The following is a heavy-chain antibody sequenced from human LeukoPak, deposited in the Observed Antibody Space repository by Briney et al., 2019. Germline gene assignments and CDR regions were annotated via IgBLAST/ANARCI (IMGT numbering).Heavy chain of an antibody. D-gene: IGHD6-19*01. CDR1: VFTFSSYG. J-gene: IGHJ4*02. V-gene: IGHV3-33*01. Sequence: PGRSLRLSCAASVFTFSSYGMHWVRQAPGKGLEWVAVIWFDGSNKYYADSVRGRFTISRDNSKNTLSLQMNSLRAEDTAVYYCARVESGWSLTAYFDFWGQGTLVTVST. CDR2: IWFDGSNK. CDR3: ARVESGWSLTAYFDF.